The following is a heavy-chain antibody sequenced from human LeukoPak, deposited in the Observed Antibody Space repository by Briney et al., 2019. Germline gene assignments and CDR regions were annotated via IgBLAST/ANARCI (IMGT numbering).Heavy chain of an antibody. J-gene: IGHJ5*02. Sequence: GASVKVSCKASGYTFTGQYMHWVRQAPGQGLEWMGWINPNSGATDYVQKFQGRVALTRDTSISTVYMELNSLRYDDTAVYYCARDRRVRGTTTRWFDPWGQGTLVTVSS. D-gene: IGHD3-10*01. CDR2: INPNSGAT. CDR3: ARDRRVRGTTTRWFDP. V-gene: IGHV1-2*02. CDR1: GYTFTGQY.